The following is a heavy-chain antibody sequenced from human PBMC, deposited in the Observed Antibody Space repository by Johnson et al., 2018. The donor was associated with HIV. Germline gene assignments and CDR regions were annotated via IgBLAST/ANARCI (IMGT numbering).Heavy chain of an antibody. Sequence: QVQLVESGGGVVQPGRSLRLSCAASGFTFSSYAMHWVRQAPGKGLEWVAVISSDGSNTYYADSVRGRFTISRDNAKNSLFLQRSNLGPDDTAVYYCARGGTYYWAPDRMAKAFDRWGQGTMVTVSS. J-gene: IGHJ3*02. CDR3: ARGGTYYWAPDRMAKAFDR. CDR1: GFTFSSYA. CDR2: ISSDGSNT. V-gene: IGHV3-30-3*01. D-gene: IGHD3-10*01.